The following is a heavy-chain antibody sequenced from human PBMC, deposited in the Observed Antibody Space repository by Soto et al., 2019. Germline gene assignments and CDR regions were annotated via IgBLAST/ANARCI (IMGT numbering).Heavy chain of an antibody. CDR2: IYYSGST. V-gene: IGHV4-59*01. Sequence: SETLSLTCTVSGGSISSYYWSWIRQPPGKGLEWIGYIYYSGSTNYNPSIKSRVTISVDTSKNQFSLKLSSVTAADTAVYYCARDLGYCSGGSCYSQFDPWGQGTLVTVSS. D-gene: IGHD2-15*01. J-gene: IGHJ5*02. CDR1: GGSISSYY. CDR3: ARDLGYCSGGSCYSQFDP.